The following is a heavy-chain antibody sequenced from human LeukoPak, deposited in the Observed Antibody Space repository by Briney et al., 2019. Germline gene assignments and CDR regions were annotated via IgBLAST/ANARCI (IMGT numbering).Heavy chain of an antibody. V-gene: IGHV4-59*01. J-gene: IGHJ5*02. CDR3: ARGTILNWFDP. Sequence: SETLSLTCTVSGGSISSYYWSWIRQPPGKRLEWIGYIYYSGSTNYNPSLKSRVTISVDTSKNQFSLKLSSVTAADTAVYYCARGTILNWFDPWGQGTLVTVSS. D-gene: IGHD3-3*01. CDR2: IYYSGST. CDR1: GGSISSYY.